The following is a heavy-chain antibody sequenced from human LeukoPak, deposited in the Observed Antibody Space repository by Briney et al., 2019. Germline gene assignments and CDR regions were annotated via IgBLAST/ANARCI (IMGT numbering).Heavy chain of an antibody. J-gene: IGHJ4*02. D-gene: IGHD4-17*01. CDR2: IYYSGST. V-gene: IGHV4-59*12. CDR3: ARLTVTLDY. CDR1: GGSISSYY. Sequence: SETLSLTCTVSGGSISSYYWSWIRQPPGKGLEWIGYIYYSGSTNYNPSLKSRVTISVDTSTDQFSLKLTSVTGADTAVYYCARLTVTLDYWGQGTLVTVSS.